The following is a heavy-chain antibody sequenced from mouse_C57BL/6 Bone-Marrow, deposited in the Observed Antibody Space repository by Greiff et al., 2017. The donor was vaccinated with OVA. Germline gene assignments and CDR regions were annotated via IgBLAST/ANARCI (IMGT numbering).Heavy chain of an antibody. V-gene: IGHV1-80*01. CDR2: IYPGDGDT. CDR3: ARSDYSVYFDY. CDR1: GYAFSSYW. J-gene: IGHJ2*01. D-gene: IGHD2-13*01. Sequence: QVQLQQSGAELVKPGASVKISCKASGYAFSSYWMNWVKQRPGKGLEWIGQIYPGDGDTNYNGKFKGKATLTADKSPSTAYMQLSSLTSEDSAVYFCARSDYSVYFDYWGQGTTLTVSS.